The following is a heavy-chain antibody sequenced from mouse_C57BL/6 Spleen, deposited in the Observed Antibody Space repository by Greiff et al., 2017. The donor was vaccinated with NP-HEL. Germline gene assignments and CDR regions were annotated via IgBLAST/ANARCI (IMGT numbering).Heavy chain of an antibody. J-gene: IGHJ2*01. D-gene: IGHD2-1*01. Sequence: VQLVESEGGLVQPGSSMKLSCTASGFTFSDYYMAWVRQVPEKGLEWVANINYDGSSTYYLDYLKSRFIISRDNAKNILYLQMSSLKSEDTATYYCAREGNWYFDYWGQGTTLTVSS. CDR1: GFTFSDYY. V-gene: IGHV5-16*01. CDR2: INYDGSST. CDR3: AREGNWYFDY.